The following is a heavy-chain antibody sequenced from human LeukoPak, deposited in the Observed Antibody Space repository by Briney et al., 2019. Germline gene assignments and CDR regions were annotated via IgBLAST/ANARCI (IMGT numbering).Heavy chain of an antibody. CDR2: IRYDGSNK. CDR3: ARDGVVVAATETYYYYYYMDV. V-gene: IGHV3-30*02. CDR1: GFTFSSYG. D-gene: IGHD2-15*01. J-gene: IGHJ6*03. Sequence: PGGTLRLSCAASGFTFSSYGVSWVRQAPGKGLEWVAFIRYDGSNKYYADSVKGRFTISRDNAKNTLYLQMNSLRAEDTAVYYCARDGVVVAATETYYYYYYMDVWGKGTTVTVSS.